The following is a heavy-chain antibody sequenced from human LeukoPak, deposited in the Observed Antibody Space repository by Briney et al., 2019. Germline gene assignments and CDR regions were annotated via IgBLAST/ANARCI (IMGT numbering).Heavy chain of an antibody. Sequence: GRSLRLSCAASGFTFSSYAMHWVRQAPGKGLEWVAVISYDGSNKYYADSVKGRFTISRDNAKNSLYLQMNSLRAEDTAVYYCAELGITMIGGVWGKGTTVAISS. CDR3: AELGITMIGGV. J-gene: IGHJ6*04. CDR1: GFTFSSYA. CDR2: ISYDGSNK. D-gene: IGHD3-10*02. V-gene: IGHV3-30*04.